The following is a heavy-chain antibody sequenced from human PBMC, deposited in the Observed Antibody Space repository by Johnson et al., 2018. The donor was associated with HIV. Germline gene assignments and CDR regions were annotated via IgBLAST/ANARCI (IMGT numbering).Heavy chain of an antibody. CDR3: ASSAFDI. Sequence: QLVESGGDLVQPDRSLRLSCAASGFRFDEYAMHWVRQAPGKGLEWVSGISGNSATIGYADSLEGRLTISRDNAKNSLYLQINSLRAEDTAVYYCASSAFDIWGQGTMVTVSS. J-gene: IGHJ3*02. CDR2: ISGNSATI. V-gene: IGHV3-9*01. CDR1: GFRFDEYA. D-gene: IGHD3-10*01.